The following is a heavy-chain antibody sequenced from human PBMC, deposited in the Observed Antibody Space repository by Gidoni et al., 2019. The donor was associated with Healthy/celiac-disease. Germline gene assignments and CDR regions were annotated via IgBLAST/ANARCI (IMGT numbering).Heavy chain of an antibody. D-gene: IGHD2-15*01. Sequence: HVQLQESGPGLVKPSQTLSLTCTVSGGSISSGSYYWSWIRQPAGKGLEWIGRIYTSGSTNYNPSLKSRVTISVDTSKNQFSLKLSSVTATDTAVYYCAREGDGYCSGGSCYWVYWGQGTLVTVSS. V-gene: IGHV4-61*02. J-gene: IGHJ4*02. CDR2: IYTSGST. CDR1: GGSISSGSYY. CDR3: AREGDGYCSGGSCYWVY.